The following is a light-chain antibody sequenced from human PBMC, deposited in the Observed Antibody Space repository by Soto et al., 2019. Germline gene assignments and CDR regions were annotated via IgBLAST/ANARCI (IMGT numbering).Light chain of an antibody. V-gene: IGLV1-51*02. Sequence: HSVLTQPPSVSAAPGQKVSISCSGSSSNLGNNYVSWYRQLPGAAPELLIYENIKRPSGIPDRFSGAKSGTSAALAITGLQTGDEADYYCGTWDASLNGAVFGPGTKLTVL. CDR3: GTWDASLNGAV. CDR2: ENI. CDR1: SSNLGNNY. J-gene: IGLJ1*01.